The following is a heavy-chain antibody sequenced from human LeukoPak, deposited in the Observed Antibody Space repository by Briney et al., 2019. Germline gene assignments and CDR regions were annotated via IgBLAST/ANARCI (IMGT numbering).Heavy chain of an antibody. CDR2: IYYSGST. V-gene: IGHV4-59*01. Sequence: SETLSLTCAVYGGSFSSYYWSWIRQPPGKGLEWIGYIYYSGSTNYNPSLKSRVTISVDTSKNQFSLKLSSVTAADTAVYYCARASYCGGDCSYFDYWGQGTLVTVSS. J-gene: IGHJ4*02. CDR3: ARASYCGGDCSYFDY. D-gene: IGHD2-21*02. CDR1: GGSFSSYY.